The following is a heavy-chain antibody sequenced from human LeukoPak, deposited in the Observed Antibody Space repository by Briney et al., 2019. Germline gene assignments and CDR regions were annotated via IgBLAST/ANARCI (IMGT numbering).Heavy chain of an antibody. CDR3: ARVSRYDFWSGYPSDYFDY. J-gene: IGHJ4*02. Sequence: SETLSLTCTVSGGSISSYYWSWVRQPRGKGLEWIGYIYYSGSTNYNPSLKSRVTISVETSKNQFSLKLSSVTAADTAVYSCARVSRYDFWSGYPSDYFDYWGQGTLVTVSS. CDR2: IYYSGST. CDR1: GGSISSYY. V-gene: IGHV4-59*01. D-gene: IGHD3-3*01.